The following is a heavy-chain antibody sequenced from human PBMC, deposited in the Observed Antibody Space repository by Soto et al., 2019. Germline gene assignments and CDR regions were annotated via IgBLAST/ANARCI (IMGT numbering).Heavy chain of an antibody. CDR1: GVSIKSHY. Sequence: PSETLSLTCNVSGVSIKSHYWAWIRQPPGKGLEWIGHIHYSGTAGYSPSLKSRVTLSVLRAENQISLKLSSVTAADTAIYYCARGTDSGSYSYYFDYWGQGTLVTSPQ. V-gene: IGHV4-59*11. J-gene: IGHJ4*02. CDR3: ARGTDSGSYSYYFDY. CDR2: IHYSGTA. D-gene: IGHD1-26*01.